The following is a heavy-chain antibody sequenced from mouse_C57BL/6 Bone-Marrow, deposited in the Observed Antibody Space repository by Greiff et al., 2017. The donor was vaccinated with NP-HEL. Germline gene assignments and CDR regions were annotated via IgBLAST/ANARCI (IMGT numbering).Heavy chain of an antibody. D-gene: IGHD1-1*01. Sequence: VQLQQSGPELVKPGASVKISCKASGYTFTDYYMNWVKQSHGKSLEWIGDINPNNGGTSYNQKFKGKATLTVDKSSSTAYMGLRSLTSEDSAVYYCASITTVVGDYWGKGTTLTVSS. CDR2: INPNNGGT. CDR3: ASITTVVGDY. V-gene: IGHV1-26*01. CDR1: GYTFTDYY. J-gene: IGHJ2*01.